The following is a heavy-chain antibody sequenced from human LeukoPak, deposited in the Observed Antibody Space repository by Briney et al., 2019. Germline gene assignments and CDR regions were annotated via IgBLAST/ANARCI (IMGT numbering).Heavy chain of an antibody. V-gene: IGHV1-2*06. Sequence: GASVKVSCKASGYTFTGYYMHWVRQAPGQGLEWMGRINPNSGGTNYAQKFQGRVTMTRDTSISTAYMELSRLRSDDTAVYYCARDLLGDVADSSGYYDAFDIWGQGTMVTVSS. J-gene: IGHJ3*02. CDR1: GYTFTGYY. CDR2: INPNSGGT. CDR3: ARDLLGDVADSSGYYDAFDI. D-gene: IGHD3-22*01.